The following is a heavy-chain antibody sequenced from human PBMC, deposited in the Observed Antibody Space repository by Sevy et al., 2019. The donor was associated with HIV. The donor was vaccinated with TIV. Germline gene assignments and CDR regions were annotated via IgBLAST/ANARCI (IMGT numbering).Heavy chain of an antibody. CDR3: ARDLTGIFDY. CDR1: GFTFSSYA. CDR2: ISYDGSNK. V-gene: IGHV3-30-3*01. D-gene: IGHD3-9*01. Sequence: GGSLRLSCAASGFTFSSYAMHWVRQAPGKGLEWVAVISYDGSNKYYADSVKGRFTISRDNSKNTLYLQMNSLRAEDTAVYYCARDLTGIFDYWGQGTLVTVSS. J-gene: IGHJ4*02.